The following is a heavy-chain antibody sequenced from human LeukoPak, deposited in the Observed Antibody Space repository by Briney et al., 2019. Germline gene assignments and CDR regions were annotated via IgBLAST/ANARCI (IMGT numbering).Heavy chain of an antibody. Sequence: PGGSLRLSCAASGFTFSNYSINWVRQAPGKGLEWVSSISSGSTYIFYADSVKGRFTISRDNAKNSLYLQMNSLRAEDTAVYYCASTPFGSYYYYYMDVWGKGTTVTISS. CDR2: ISSGSTYI. J-gene: IGHJ6*03. CDR1: GFTFSNYS. D-gene: IGHD3-16*01. CDR3: ASTPFGSYYYYYMDV. V-gene: IGHV3-21*01.